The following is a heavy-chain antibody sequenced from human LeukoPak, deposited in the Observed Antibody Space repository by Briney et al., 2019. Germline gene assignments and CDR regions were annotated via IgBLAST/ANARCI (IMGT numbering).Heavy chain of an antibody. CDR2: ISYDGSNK. CDR3: AKDREIEAVDYYFDY. Sequence: GRSLRLSCAAPGFTLSSSGIHSVRQAPGKGLGWVALISYDGSNKYYADSVKGRFTISRDNSKNTLYLQMNSLRAEDAAVYYCAKDREIEAVDYYFDYWGQGTLVTVSS. CDR1: GFTLSSSG. V-gene: IGHV3-30*18. J-gene: IGHJ4*02. D-gene: IGHD6-13*01.